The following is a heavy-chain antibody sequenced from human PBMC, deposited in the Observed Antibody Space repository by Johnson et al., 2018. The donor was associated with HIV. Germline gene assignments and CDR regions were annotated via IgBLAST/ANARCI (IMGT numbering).Heavy chain of an antibody. CDR3: AKSGFSGSYQGAYDI. V-gene: IGHV3-30*18. CDR1: GFTFSSYG. Sequence: QAQLVESGGGVVQPGRSLRLSCAVSGFTFSSYGMHWVRRAPGKGLEWVAVISYDGSNKYYADSVKCRFTISRDNSKNTLYLQMNSLRAEDTAVYYCAKSGFSGSYQGAYDIWGQGTMVTVSS. CDR2: ISYDGSNK. J-gene: IGHJ3*02. D-gene: IGHD1-26*01.